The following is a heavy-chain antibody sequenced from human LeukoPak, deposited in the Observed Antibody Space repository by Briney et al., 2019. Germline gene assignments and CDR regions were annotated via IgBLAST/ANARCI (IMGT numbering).Heavy chain of an antibody. Sequence: SGTLSLTCAVSGGSISSSNWWSWVRQPPGKGLEWIGEIYHSGSTNYNPSLKSRVTISVDKSKNQFSLKLSSVTAADTAVYYCARRRFDCYLFCSARTPTKYYFDYWGQGTLVTVSS. CDR3: ARRRFDCYLFCSARTPTKYYFDY. J-gene: IGHJ4*02. CDR2: IYHSGST. V-gene: IGHV4-4*02. CDR1: GGSISSSNW. D-gene: IGHD2-21*02.